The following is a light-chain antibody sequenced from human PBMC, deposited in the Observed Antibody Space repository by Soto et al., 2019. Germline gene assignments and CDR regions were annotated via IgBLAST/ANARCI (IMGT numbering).Light chain of an antibody. J-gene: IGKJ3*01. Sequence: ETVMTQSPATLSVSPGERVTLSCRASQSVSSYLAWYQQKPGQAPRLLIYGASTRATGIPARFSGGGSGTEFTLTISSLQSEDFAVYYCQQYDNWPPFTFGPGTKVDIK. CDR1: QSVSSY. V-gene: IGKV3-15*01. CDR2: GAS. CDR3: QQYDNWPPFT.